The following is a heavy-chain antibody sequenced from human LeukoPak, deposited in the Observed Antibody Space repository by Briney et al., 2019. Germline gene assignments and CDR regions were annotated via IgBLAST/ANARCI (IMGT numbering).Heavy chain of an antibody. D-gene: IGHD6-19*01. Sequence: RGSLRLSCAVSAFPFSDYYMNWIRQAPGKGLEWVSSISSSATTIYYADSVRGRFTISRDNAKNSLYLQMDSLTAEDTAVYYCATSQRKQWLILGPPGFDYWGQGTLVTVSS. V-gene: IGHV3-11*01. CDR1: AFPFSDYY. CDR3: ATSQRKQWLILGPPGFDY. CDR2: ISSSATTI. J-gene: IGHJ4*02.